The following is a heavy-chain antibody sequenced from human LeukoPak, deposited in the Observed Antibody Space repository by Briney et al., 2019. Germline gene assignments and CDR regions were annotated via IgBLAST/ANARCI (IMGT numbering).Heavy chain of an antibody. D-gene: IGHD2-2*01. V-gene: IGHV6-1*01. CDR1: GDSVSSNSVT. Sequence: SQTLSLTCAISGDSVSSNSVTWNWIRQPPSRGLEWLGRTYYRSTWYNDYAVSVRGRITVNPDTSKDQFSLHLNSVTPEDTAVYYCARRLTQYDCFDPWGQGILVTVSS. CDR3: ARRLTQYDCFDP. J-gene: IGHJ5*02. CDR2: TYYRSTWYN.